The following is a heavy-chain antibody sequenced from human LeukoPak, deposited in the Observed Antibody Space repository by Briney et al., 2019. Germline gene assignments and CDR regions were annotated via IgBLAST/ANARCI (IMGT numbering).Heavy chain of an antibody. V-gene: IGHV1-46*03. D-gene: IGHD6-19*01. CDR1: GYTFTSYF. Sequence: ASVKVSCKASGYTFTSYFIHWVRQAPGQGLEWMGILKPSGGSTSYAQQFQGRVTMTRDTSTSTVYMELSSLRSEDTAVYYCARAVPVAGYYTMDVWGQGTTVTVSS. CDR2: LKPSGGST. J-gene: IGHJ6*02. CDR3: ARAVPVAGYYTMDV.